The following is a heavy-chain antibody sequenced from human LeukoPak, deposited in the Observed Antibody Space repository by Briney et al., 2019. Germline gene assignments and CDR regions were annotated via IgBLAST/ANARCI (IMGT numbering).Heavy chain of an antibody. Sequence: SETLSLTCTVSGGSFSSQNYYWGWIRQPPGKGLEWIATIYYSGRTYYNPSPKSRVTISVDTSKDQFSLRLSSMTAADTAFYYCARRYCNSASCYVGYFDSWGQGTLVTVSS. CDR2: IYYSGRT. V-gene: IGHV4-39*01. CDR1: GGSFSSQNYY. CDR3: ARRYCNSASCYVGYFDS. D-gene: IGHD2-2*01. J-gene: IGHJ4*02.